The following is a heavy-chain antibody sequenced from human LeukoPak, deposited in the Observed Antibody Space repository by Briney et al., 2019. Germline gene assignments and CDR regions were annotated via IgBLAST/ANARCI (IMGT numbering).Heavy chain of an antibody. D-gene: IGHD1-1*01. V-gene: IGHV3-11*01. J-gene: IGHJ6*03. Sequence: PGRSLRLSCAASGFTFSDYYMSWIRQAPGKGLEWVSYISSSGSTIYYADSVKGRFTISRDNAKISLYLQMDSLRAEDTAVYYCARENGGSYFYMDVWGKGTTVTVSS. CDR3: ARENGGSYFYMDV. CDR2: ISSSGSTI. CDR1: GFTFSDYY.